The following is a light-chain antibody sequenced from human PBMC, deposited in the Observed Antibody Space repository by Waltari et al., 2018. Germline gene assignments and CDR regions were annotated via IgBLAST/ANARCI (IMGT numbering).Light chain of an antibody. Sequence: QSVLTQPPSASGTPGQRVTISCSGSSSNTGGHPVNWYQQLPGTAPKLLIYNADQRPAGVPDRFSGSRSGTSASLAISGLQSEDESKYYCAAWDDSLSGLTVFGSGTKVTVL. CDR3: AAWDDSLSGLTV. V-gene: IGLV1-44*01. J-gene: IGLJ6*01. CDR2: NAD. CDR1: SSNTGGHP.